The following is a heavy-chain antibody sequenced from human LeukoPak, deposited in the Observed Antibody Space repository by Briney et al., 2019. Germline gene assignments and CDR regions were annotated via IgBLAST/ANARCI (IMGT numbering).Heavy chain of an antibody. CDR2: ISRSGENT. CDR3: AREGDTSFDY. Sequence: GGSLRLSCAASGFIFSSYAMSWVRQAPGKGLEWVSAISRSGENTYYADSVKGRFTISRDNSNNTLYLQMNSLRAGDTAVYYCAREGDTSFDYWGQGTLVTVSS. J-gene: IGHJ4*02. D-gene: IGHD5-18*01. CDR1: GFIFSSYA. V-gene: IGHV3-23*01.